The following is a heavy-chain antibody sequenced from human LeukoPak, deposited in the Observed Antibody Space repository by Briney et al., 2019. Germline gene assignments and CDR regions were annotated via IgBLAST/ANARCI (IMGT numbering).Heavy chain of an antibody. Sequence: GGSLRLSCAASGFTFSSFVMSWVRQAPGKGLEWVSGITGGGGTPYYADSVKGRFTISRDNSKNTLSLQMNSLRADDTAVYYCAKKSPIFGVVIPLFDYWGQGILVTVSS. V-gene: IGHV3-23*01. J-gene: IGHJ4*02. CDR1: GFTFSSFV. CDR2: ITGGGGTP. CDR3: AKKSPIFGVVIPLFDY. D-gene: IGHD3-3*01.